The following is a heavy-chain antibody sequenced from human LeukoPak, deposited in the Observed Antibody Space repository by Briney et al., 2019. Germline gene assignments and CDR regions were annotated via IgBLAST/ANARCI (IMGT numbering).Heavy chain of an antibody. V-gene: IGHV3-30-3*01. CDR3: ARQHEGDAFDI. Sequence: GGSLRLSCAASGFIFSSYAMHWVRQAPGKGLEWVAVISDDGSNIYYADSVRGRFTISRDNSKNTLYLQMNSLRAEDTAVYYCARQHEGDAFDIWGQGTMVTVSS. CDR1: GFIFSSYA. CDR2: ISDDGSNI. J-gene: IGHJ3*02. D-gene: IGHD6-13*01.